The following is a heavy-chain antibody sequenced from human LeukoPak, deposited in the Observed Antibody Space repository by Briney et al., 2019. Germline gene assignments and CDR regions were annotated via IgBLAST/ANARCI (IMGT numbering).Heavy chain of an antibody. Sequence: GGSLRLSCVASGFTFTSSAMSWVRQAPGKGLEWVSAISGRSGTTHYADSVKGRFTISRDNSKNTLYLQMNSLRAGDTAVYYCAKVGTVYFPLDFWGQGTLVTVSS. J-gene: IGHJ4*02. CDR1: GFTFTSSA. D-gene: IGHD2/OR15-2a*01. CDR2: ISGRSGTT. CDR3: AKVGTVYFPLDF. V-gene: IGHV3-23*01.